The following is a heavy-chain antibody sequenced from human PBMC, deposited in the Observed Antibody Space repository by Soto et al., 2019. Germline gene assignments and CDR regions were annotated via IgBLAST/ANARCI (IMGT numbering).Heavy chain of an antibody. CDR2: ISYDGSNK. J-gene: IGHJ5*02. Sequence: QVQLVESGGGVVQPGRSLRLSCAASGFTFSSYGMHWVRQAPGKGLEWVAVISYDGSNKYYADSMKGRFTMSRDNSKNTLYLQMNSLRAEDTAVYYCAKDREWELLIWFDPWGQGTLVTVSS. D-gene: IGHD1-26*01. V-gene: IGHV3-30*18. CDR1: GFTFSSYG. CDR3: AKDREWELLIWFDP.